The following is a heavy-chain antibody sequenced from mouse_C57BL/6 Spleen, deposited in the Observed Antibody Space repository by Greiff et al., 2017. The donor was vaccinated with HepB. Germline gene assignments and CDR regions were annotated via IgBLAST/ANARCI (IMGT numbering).Heavy chain of an antibody. CDR3: ARRDTTVLDY. J-gene: IGHJ4*01. CDR1: GYTFTSYG. V-gene: IGHV1-81*01. CDR2: IYPRSGNT. D-gene: IGHD1-1*01. Sequence: VKLQESGAELARPGASVKLSCKASGYTFTSYGISWVKQRTGQGLEWIGEIYPRSGNTYYNEKFKGKATLTADKSSSTAYMELRSLTSEDSAVYFCARRDTTVLDYWGQGTSVTVSS.